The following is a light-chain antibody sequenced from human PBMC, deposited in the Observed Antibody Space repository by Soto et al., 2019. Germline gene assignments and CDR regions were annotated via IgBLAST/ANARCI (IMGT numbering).Light chain of an antibody. V-gene: IGLV2-23*02. CDR1: NRDVGSYNL. J-gene: IGLJ1*01. CDR2: EVN. CDR3: CSYGGRSAYV. Sequence: QSVLAQPASVSGSPGQSITISCTGTNRDVGSYNLVSWYQQQPGKAPKLIIYEVNKRPSGISNRFSGSKSANTASLTISGLQAEDEADYFCCSYGGRSAYVFGAGTKGTVL.